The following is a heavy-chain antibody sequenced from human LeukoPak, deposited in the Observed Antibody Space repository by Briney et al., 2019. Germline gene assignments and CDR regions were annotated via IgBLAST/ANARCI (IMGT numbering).Heavy chain of an antibody. J-gene: IGHJ4*02. CDR3: TRVDSGGYYYLDN. CDR1: GGSISSSGYY. D-gene: IGHD3-22*01. V-gene: IGHV4-39*02. Sequence: PSETLSLTCTVSGGSISSSGYYWGWIRQSPGKGLEWIGGIYNRGSTYYNPSLKSRVTISVDTSKNQFSLKVSSVIVADTAVYYCTRVDSGGYYYLDNWGQGTLVTVSS. CDR2: IYNRGST.